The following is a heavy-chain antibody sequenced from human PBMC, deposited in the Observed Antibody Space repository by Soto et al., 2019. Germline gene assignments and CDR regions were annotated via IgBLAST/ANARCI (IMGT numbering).Heavy chain of an antibody. V-gene: IGHV3-15*01. CDR3: TTGFFNYYYYYMDV. J-gene: IGHJ6*03. CDR2: IKSKTDGGTT. D-gene: IGHD3-3*01. CDR1: GFTFSNAW. Sequence: GGSLRLSCAASGFTFSNAWMSWVRQAPGKGLEWVGRIKSKTDGGTTDYAAPVKGRFTISRDDSKNTLYLQMNSLKTEDTAVYYCTTGFFNYYYYYMDVWGKGTTVTVSS.